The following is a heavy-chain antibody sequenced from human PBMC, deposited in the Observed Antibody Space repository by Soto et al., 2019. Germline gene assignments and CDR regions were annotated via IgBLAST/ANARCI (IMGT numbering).Heavy chain of an antibody. J-gene: IGHJ4*02. CDR1: GYTFTGYY. D-gene: IGHD3-10*01. CDR3: AFSQDSLVQRVRFDY. Sequence: ASVKVSCKASGYTFTGYYMHWVRQAPGQGLEWMGWINPNSGGTNYAQKFQGWVTMTRDTSISTAYMELSRLRSDDTAVYYCAFSQDSLVQRVRFDYWGQGTLVTVSS. V-gene: IGHV1-2*04. CDR2: INPNSGGT.